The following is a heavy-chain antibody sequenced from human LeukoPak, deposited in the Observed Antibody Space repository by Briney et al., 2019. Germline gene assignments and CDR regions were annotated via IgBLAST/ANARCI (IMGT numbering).Heavy chain of an antibody. CDR2: IYYSGST. D-gene: IGHD4-17*01. Sequence: PSETLSLTCTVSGGSISNYYWNWIRQPPGKGLEWIGYIYYSGSTNYNPSLRSRVTISLDTSKKQFSLKLSSVTAADTAIYYCAREGGTVPDYWGQGTLVTVSS. CDR1: GGSISNYY. V-gene: IGHV4-59*01. J-gene: IGHJ4*02. CDR3: AREGGTVPDY.